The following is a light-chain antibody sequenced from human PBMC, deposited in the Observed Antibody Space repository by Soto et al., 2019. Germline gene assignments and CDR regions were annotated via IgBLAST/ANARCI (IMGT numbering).Light chain of an antibody. Sequence: QLTQSPSSLSASVGDRVTIPCRASQDISTSLAWYQQKPGKAPKLLIFDASTLESGVPLRFSGSGSGTNFTLTISSLQPEDFATYYCQQFQSYPLTFGGVTKVEVK. J-gene: IGKJ4*01. CDR2: DAS. V-gene: IGKV1-13*02. CDR1: QDISTS. CDR3: QQFQSYPLT.